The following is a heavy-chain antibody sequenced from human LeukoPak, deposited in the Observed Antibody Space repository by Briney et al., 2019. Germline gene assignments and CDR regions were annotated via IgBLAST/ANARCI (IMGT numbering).Heavy chain of an antibody. CDR3: ARAQDSSGLTNPFDY. CDR2: IYHSEST. J-gene: IGHJ4*02. V-gene: IGHV4-39*07. Sequence: SETLSLTCAVSGDSINSRSYYWAWIRQPPGKGLEWIGSIYHSESTYYNPSLKSRVTISVDKSKNQFSLKLSSVTAADTAVYYCARAQDSSGLTNPFDYWGQGTLVTVSS. CDR1: GDSINSRSYY. D-gene: IGHD3-22*01.